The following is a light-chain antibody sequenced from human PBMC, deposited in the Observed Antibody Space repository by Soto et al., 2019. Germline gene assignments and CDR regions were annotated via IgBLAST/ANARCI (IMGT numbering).Light chain of an antibody. CDR3: QQSHSTPWT. Sequence: DIQMTQSPSSLSASVGDIVTITCRASQTITTYLNWYQQKPGKAPKLLIYGASSLQSGVTSRFTGSGSGTDFILTISSLQPEDSATYHCQQSHSTPWTFGQGTKVEIK. V-gene: IGKV1-39*01. J-gene: IGKJ1*01. CDR1: QTITTY. CDR2: GAS.